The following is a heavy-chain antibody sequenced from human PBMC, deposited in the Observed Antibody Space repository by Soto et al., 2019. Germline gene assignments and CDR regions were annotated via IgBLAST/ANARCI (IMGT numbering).Heavy chain of an antibody. D-gene: IGHD6-13*01. CDR1: EGTFNSYA. J-gene: IGHJ4*02. Sequence: QAQVVQSGAEVRKPGSSVKLSCKASEGTFNSYAIAWGRQAPGQGLEWMGGIIPYYNTLNYAQKFQDRVTITADDSTNTVYMELSSLRSDDAAVYFCASVASRWYPYFFDSWGQGTLVTVPS. CDR2: IIPYYNTL. V-gene: IGHV1-69*01. CDR3: ASVASRWYPYFFDS.